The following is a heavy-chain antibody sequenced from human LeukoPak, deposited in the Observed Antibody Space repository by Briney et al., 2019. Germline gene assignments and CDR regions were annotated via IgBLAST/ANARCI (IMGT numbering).Heavy chain of an antibody. D-gene: IGHD4-17*01. J-gene: IGHJ6*02. Sequence: GGSLRLSCAASGFTFSSYAMHWVRQAPGKGLEYVSGINSSGGSTYYANSVKGRFTISRDNSKNTLYLQMGSLRADDMAVYYCARGTVTTYYYYGMDVWGQGTTVTVSS. CDR2: INSSGGST. CDR1: GFTFSSYA. V-gene: IGHV3-64*01. CDR3: ARGTVTTYYYYGMDV.